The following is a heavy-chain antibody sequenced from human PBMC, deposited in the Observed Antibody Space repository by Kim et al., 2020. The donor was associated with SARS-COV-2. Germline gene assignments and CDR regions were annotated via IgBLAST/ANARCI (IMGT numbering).Heavy chain of an antibody. J-gene: IGHJ5*02. D-gene: IGHD3-10*01. V-gene: IGHV3-23*01. Sequence: GGSLRLSCAASGFTFSTYAMSWVRQAPGKGLEWVSAISGSGGSTYHADSVKGRFTISRDNSKSTLYLQMNSLRAEDTAVYYCAKGESGMVRGCLDPWGQGTLVTVSS. CDR1: GFTFSTYA. CDR3: AKGESGMVRGCLDP. CDR2: ISGSGGST.